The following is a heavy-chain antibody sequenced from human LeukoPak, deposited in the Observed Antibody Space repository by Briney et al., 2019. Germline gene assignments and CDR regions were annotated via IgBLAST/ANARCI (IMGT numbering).Heavy chain of an antibody. Sequence: ASVKVSCKASGYTFTGYYMHWVRQAPGQGLEWMGWINPNSGGTNYAQKFQGRVTMTRDTSISTAYMELSRLRSDDTAVYYCARVLVINYYYYYMDVWGKGTTVTVSS. V-gene: IGHV1-2*02. CDR3: ARVLVINYYYYYMDV. CDR2: INPNSGGT. D-gene: IGHD3-3*02. J-gene: IGHJ6*03. CDR1: GYTFTGYY.